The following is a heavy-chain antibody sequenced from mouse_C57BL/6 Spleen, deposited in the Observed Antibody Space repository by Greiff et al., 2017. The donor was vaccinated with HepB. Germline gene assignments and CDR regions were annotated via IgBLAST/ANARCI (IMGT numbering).Heavy chain of an antibody. D-gene: IGHD1-1*01. CDR1: GYTFTDYY. CDR3: AREGTTVVAYFDY. Sequence: EVKLVESGPVLVKPGASVKMSCKASGYTFTDYYMNWVKQSHGKSLEWIGVINPYNGGTSYNQKFKGKATLTVDKSSSTAYMELNSLTSEDSAVYYCAREGTTVVAYFDYWGQGTTLTVSS. J-gene: IGHJ2*01. V-gene: IGHV1-19*01. CDR2: INPYNGGT.